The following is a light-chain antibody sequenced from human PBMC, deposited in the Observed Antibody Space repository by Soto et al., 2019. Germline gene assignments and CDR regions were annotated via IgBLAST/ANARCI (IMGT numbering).Light chain of an antibody. Sequence: IQMKHSPSALSASVKDTITVTSRASQSVSGWLAWYQQKPGKAPKLLIYKASSLESGVPSRFSGSGSGTEITLTISSLQPDDFAVYYCKQDATWLPINFAQGTRLEIK. CDR2: KAS. J-gene: IGKJ5*01. CDR3: KQDATWLPIN. CDR1: QSVSGW. V-gene: IGKV1-5*03.